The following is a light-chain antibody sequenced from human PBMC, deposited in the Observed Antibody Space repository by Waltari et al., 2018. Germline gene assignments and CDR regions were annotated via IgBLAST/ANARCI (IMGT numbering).Light chain of an antibody. J-gene: IGKJ4*01. CDR2: DTS. CDR1: QSLSNY. Sequence: DIVLTQSPATLPLSPGARATLSCRASQSLSNYLAWYQQKPGQAPRLLIYDTSNRATGIPARFSGSGFGTDFTLTISSLEPEDFAVYYCQQRRNWPLTFGGGTKVEIK. CDR3: QQRRNWPLT. V-gene: IGKV3-11*01.